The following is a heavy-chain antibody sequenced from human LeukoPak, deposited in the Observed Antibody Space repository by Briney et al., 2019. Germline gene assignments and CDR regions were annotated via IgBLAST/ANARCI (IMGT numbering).Heavy chain of an antibody. V-gene: IGHV3-23*01. J-gene: IGHJ4*02. CDR3: AKGQYYDSSGYYYY. Sequence: LIRLGLAPGKGLEWVSAVSGSGGSTYYADSVKGRFTISRDNSKNTLYLQMNSLRAEDTAVYYCAKGQYYDSSGYYYYWGQGTLVTVSS. D-gene: IGHD3-22*01. CDR2: VSGSGGST.